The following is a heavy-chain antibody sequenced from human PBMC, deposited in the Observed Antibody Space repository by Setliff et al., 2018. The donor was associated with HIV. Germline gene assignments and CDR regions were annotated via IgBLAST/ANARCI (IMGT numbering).Heavy chain of an antibody. Sequence: SETLSLTCAVYGGSFSGYYWSWLRQYPGKGLEWIGEISHTGNTHYNPSLKSRLIMSVDTSKNQFSLRVRSVSAADTAVYYCASQYSSSAQNYMDVWGQGTTVTAP. V-gene: IGHV4-34*01. CDR3: ASQYSSSAQNYMDV. CDR1: GGSFSGYY. D-gene: IGHD6-6*01. J-gene: IGHJ6*03. CDR2: ISHTGNT.